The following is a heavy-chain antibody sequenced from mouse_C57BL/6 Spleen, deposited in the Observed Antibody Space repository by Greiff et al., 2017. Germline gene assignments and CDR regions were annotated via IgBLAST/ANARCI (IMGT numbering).Heavy chain of an antibody. J-gene: IGHJ1*03. CDR1: GYTFTSYW. V-gene: IGHV1-61*01. Sequence: QVQLQQPGAELVRPGSSVKLSCKASGYTFTSYWMAWVKQRPGQGLEWIGNIYPSDSETHYNQKFKDKATLTVDKSSSTAYMQLSSLTSEDSAVYYCARCYGSSYWYFDVWGTGTTVTVSS. CDR2: IYPSDSET. CDR3: ARCYGSSYWYFDV. D-gene: IGHD1-1*01.